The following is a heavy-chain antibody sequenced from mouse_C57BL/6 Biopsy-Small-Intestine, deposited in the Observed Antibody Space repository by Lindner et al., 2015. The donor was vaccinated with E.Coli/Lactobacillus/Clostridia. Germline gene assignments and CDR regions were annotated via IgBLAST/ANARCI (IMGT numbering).Heavy chain of an antibody. CDR2: MNSESGNT. CDR1: GYTFTDHD. CDR3: ARGSGSGGRDWFDP. Sequence: SVKVSCKASGYTFTDHDINWVRQATGQGLEWVGWMNSESGNTGYAQKFQGRVTMTRDTSISTAYMELSSLSSEDTAVYYCARGSGSGGRDWFDPWGQGTLVTVSS. J-gene: IGHJ4*01. D-gene: IGHD3-1*01. V-gene: IGHV1-84*01.